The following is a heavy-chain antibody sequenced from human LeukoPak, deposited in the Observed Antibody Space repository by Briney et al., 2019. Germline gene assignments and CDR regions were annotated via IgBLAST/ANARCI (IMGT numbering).Heavy chain of an antibody. Sequence: GSLRLSCAASGFTFSSYSMNWVRQPPGKGLEWIGEINHSGSTNYNPSLKSRVTISVDTSKNQFSLKLSSVTAADTAVYYCARGIIAVAGTNYFDYWGQGTLVTVSS. CDR2: INHSGST. J-gene: IGHJ4*02. V-gene: IGHV4-34*01. D-gene: IGHD6-19*01. CDR3: ARGIIAVAGTNYFDY. CDR1: GFTFSSYS.